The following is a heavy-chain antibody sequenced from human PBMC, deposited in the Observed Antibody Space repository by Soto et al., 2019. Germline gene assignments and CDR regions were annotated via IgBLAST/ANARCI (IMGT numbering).Heavy chain of an antibody. CDR2: IIPIFGTA. D-gene: IGHD3-22*01. CDR1: GGTFSSYA. Sequence: SVKVSCKASGGTFSSYAISWVRQAPGQGLEWMGGIIPIFGTANYAQKFQGRVTITADESTSTAYMELSSLRSEDTAVYYCASGPYYYDSSGSPGAFDIWGQGTMVTVSS. V-gene: IGHV1-69*13. CDR3: ASGPYYYDSSGSPGAFDI. J-gene: IGHJ3*02.